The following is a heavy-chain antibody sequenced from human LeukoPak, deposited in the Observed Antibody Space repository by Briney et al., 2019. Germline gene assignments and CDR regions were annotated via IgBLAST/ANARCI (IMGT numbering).Heavy chain of an antibody. CDR3: ARDGYADSGRRSDWLDP. D-gene: IGHD4-17*01. Sequence: PGGSLRLSCAASGFTLSSYWMHWVRQAPGEGLVWVSRITGDGSSTSYADSVKGRFTVSRDNAKNTLYLQMNSLSAEDTAVYYWARDGYADSGRRSDWLDPWGQGTLVTVSS. CDR2: ITGDGSST. CDR1: GFTLSSYW. J-gene: IGHJ5*02. V-gene: IGHV3-74*01.